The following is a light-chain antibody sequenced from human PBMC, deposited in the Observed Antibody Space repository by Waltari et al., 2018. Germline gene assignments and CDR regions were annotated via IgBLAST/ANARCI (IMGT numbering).Light chain of an antibody. Sequence: DIQMTQSPSSVSASVGDRVTITCRASQDIRVWLTWYQQKPGKAPNLLIYAASSLQTGVPSSFSGSGSGTDFTLTITSLQPEDFATYYCQQANSFPYSFGQGTKLEIK. CDR3: QQANSFPYS. CDR2: AAS. J-gene: IGKJ2*03. CDR1: QDIRVW. V-gene: IGKV1-12*01.